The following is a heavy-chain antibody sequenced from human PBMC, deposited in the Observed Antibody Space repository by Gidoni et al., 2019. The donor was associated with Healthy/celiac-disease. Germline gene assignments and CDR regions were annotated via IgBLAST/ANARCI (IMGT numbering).Heavy chain of an antibody. J-gene: IGHJ3*02. CDR1: GGSISSGSYY. D-gene: IGHD6-6*01. CDR3: ARDRLAFDI. Sequence: QVQLQESGPGLVKPSQTLSLTCTVSGGSISSGSYYWSWIRQPAGKGLEWIGRIYTSGSTNYNPSLKSRVTISVDTSKNQFSLKLSSVTAADTAVYYCARDRLAFDIWGQGTMVTVSS. V-gene: IGHV4-61*02. CDR2: IYTSGST.